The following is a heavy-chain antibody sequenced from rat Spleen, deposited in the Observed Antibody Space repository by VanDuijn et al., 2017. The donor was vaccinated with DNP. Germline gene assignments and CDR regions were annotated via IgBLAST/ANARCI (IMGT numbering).Heavy chain of an antibody. J-gene: IGHJ2*01. V-gene: IGHV5-22*01. CDR2: ISYEGGTT. CDR1: GFTFSDYY. Sequence: EVQLVESGGGLVQPGGPLKLSCAAAGFTFSDYYMAWVRQTPKKGLEWVASISYEGGTTYYGDSVKGRFTISRDDAKSTLYLQMHSLTSEDTATYYCVKGGLLATGLDYWGQGVMVTVSS. D-gene: IGHD1-11*01. CDR3: VKGGLLATGLDY.